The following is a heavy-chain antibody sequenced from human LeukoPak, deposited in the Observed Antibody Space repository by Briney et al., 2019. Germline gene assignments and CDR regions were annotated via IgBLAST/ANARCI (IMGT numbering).Heavy chain of an antibody. CDR1: GYTFTSYH. D-gene: IGHD1-26*01. J-gene: IGHJ5*02. CDR2: INPSGGST. V-gene: IGHV1-46*01. CDR3: ARDALPSGSYRHNWFDP. Sequence: ASVKVSCKASGYTFTSYHMHWVRQAPGQGLEWMGIINPSGGSTSYAQKFQGRVTMTRDTSTSTVYMELSSLRSEDTAVYYCARDALPSGSYRHNWFDPWGQGTLVTVSS.